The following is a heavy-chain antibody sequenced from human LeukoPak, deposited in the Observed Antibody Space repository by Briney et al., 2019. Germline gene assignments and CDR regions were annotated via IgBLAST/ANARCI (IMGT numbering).Heavy chain of an antibody. V-gene: IGHV4-39*02. D-gene: IGHD3-10*01. CDR3: ARETRITVPRVSYYFDY. Sequence: SETLSLTCTVSGGSISSSSYYWGWIRQPPGKGLEWIGSIYYSGSTYYNPSLKSRVTISVDTSKNQFSLKLSSVTAADTAVYYCARETRITVPRVSYYFDYWGQGSLVTVSS. CDR2: IYYSGST. J-gene: IGHJ4*02. CDR1: GGSISSSSYY.